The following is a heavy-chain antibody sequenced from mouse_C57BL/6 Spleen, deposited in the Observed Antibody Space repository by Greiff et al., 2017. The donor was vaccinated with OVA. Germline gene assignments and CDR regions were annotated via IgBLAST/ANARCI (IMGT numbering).Heavy chain of an antibody. CDR2: IDPSDSET. D-gene: IGHD1-1*01. CDR3: ARSDYGSSYDYWYFDV. CDR1: GYTFTSYW. Sequence: QVQLQQPGAELVITLPPVKLSCKASGYTFTSYWMHWVKQRPIQGLEWIGNIDPSDSETHYNQKFKDKATLTVDKSSSTAYMQLSSLTSEDSAVYYCARSDYGSSYDYWYFDVWGTGTTVTVSS. V-gene: IGHV1-52*01. J-gene: IGHJ1*03.